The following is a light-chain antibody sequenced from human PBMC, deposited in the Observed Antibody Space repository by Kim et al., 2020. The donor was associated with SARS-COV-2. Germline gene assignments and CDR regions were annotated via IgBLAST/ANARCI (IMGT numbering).Light chain of an antibody. CDR3: QQYKSYT. CDR1: QSISSW. J-gene: IGKJ2*01. CDR2: DAS. Sequence: LSAPIGDRVTTTCRASQSISSWLAWYQQKPGKAPKLLIYDASSLESGVPSRFSGSGSGTEFTLTISSLQPDDFATYHCQQYKSYTFGQGTKLEI. V-gene: IGKV1-5*01.